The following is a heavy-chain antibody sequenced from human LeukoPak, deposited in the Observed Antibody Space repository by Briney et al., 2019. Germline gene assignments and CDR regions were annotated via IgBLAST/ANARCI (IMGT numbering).Heavy chain of an antibody. CDR2: IIPIFGTA. V-gene: IGHV1-69*13. CDR1: GYTFTSYD. CDR3: AREDGSNDAFDI. Sequence: SVKVSCKASGYTFTSYDISWVRQAPGQGLEWMGGIIPIFGTANYAQKFQGRVTITADESTSTAYMELSSLRSEDTAVYYCAREDGSNDAFDIWGQGTMVTVSS. J-gene: IGHJ3*02. D-gene: IGHD5-24*01.